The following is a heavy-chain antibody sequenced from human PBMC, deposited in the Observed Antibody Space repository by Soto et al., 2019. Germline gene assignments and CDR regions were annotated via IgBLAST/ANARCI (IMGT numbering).Heavy chain of an antibody. J-gene: IGHJ6*02. D-gene: IGHD3-3*01. Sequence: QVQLQQWGTGLLKPSETLSRTCAVYGGSLSGYYWNWVRQPPGKGLEWIGEINHGGSTNYNPSLKSRVTISVDTSTNQVSLKLSSVTAADTAVYYCARGHRVSIFGVVSYYGMDVWGQGTTVTVSS. CDR3: ARGHRVSIFGVVSYYGMDV. V-gene: IGHV4-34*01. CDR2: INHGGST. CDR1: GGSLSGYY.